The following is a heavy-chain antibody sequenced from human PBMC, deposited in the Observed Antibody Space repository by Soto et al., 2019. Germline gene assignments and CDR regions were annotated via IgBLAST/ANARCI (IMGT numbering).Heavy chain of an antibody. J-gene: IGHJ6*04. V-gene: IGHV4-38-2*01. CDR3: ARGLQQYGRDV. CDR2: IYRSGCS. CDR1: DYSISRGYY. Sequence: SETLSLTCAVSDYSISRGYYWGRMRQPPGKGREWIGIIYRSGCSYYMPSLRIRVTISLDSSNNQFSLKLSSVTAAGTDMYYGARGLQQYGRDVWSRGPTSTV. D-gene: IGHD5-18*01.